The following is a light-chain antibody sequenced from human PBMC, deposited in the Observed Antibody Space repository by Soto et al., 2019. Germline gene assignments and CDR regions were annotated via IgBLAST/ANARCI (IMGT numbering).Light chain of an antibody. Sequence: QSALTQPASVSGSPGQSITISCTGTSSDVGGYSYISWYQHNPGRAPKLMIYDVSNWPSGVSDRFSGSKSGNTASLTISRLQAEDEADYYCSSYTTSSTYVFGSGTKVTV. V-gene: IGLV2-14*03. CDR2: DVS. J-gene: IGLJ1*01. CDR1: SSDVGGYSY. CDR3: SSYTTSSTYV.